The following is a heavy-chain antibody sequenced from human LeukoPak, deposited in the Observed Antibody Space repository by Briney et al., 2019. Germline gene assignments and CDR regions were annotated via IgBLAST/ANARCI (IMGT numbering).Heavy chain of an antibody. Sequence: SETLSLTCAVYGGSFSGYYWSWIRQPPGKGLEWIGEINHSGSTNYNPSLKSRVTISVDTSKNQFSLKLSSVTAADTAVYYCARRVYCSSTSCPYYYYYYGMDVWGQGTTVTVSS. D-gene: IGHD2-2*01. CDR2: INHSGST. V-gene: IGHV4-34*01. J-gene: IGHJ6*02. CDR3: ARRVYCSSTSCPYYYYYYGMDV. CDR1: GGSFSGYY.